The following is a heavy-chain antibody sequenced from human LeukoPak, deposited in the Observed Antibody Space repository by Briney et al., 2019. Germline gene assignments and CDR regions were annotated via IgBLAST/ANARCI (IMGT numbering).Heavy chain of an antibody. J-gene: IGHJ4*02. D-gene: IGHD5-18*01. Sequence: PGGSLRLSCTASGFTFGDHAMSWFRQAPGEGLEWVGFIRSKAHGGTTEYAASVKGRFTISRDDSKSIAYLQMNSLKTEDTAVYYCTRGTVKRGYSYGYPDYWGQGTLVTVSS. CDR2: IRSKAHGGTT. CDR3: TRGTVKRGYSYGYPDY. CDR1: GFTFGDHA. V-gene: IGHV3-49*03.